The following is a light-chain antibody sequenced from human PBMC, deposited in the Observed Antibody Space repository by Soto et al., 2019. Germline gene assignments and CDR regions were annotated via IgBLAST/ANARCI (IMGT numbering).Light chain of an antibody. Sequence: DIQMTQSPSTLSASVGDRVTITCRASQSVSTWLAWYQQKPGKAPKLLIYKASSLESGVPSRFSGSGSETEFTLTITSLQPDDSATYYCQQYNTYSRTFGQGTKVVIK. CDR3: QQYNTYSRT. CDR2: KAS. V-gene: IGKV1-5*03. J-gene: IGKJ1*01. CDR1: QSVSTW.